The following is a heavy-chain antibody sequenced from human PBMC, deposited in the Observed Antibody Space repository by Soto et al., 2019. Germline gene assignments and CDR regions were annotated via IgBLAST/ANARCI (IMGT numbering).Heavy chain of an antibody. D-gene: IGHD5-18*01. Sequence: QVQLVQSGAEVKKPGASVKVSCKASGYTFSSYYMHWVRQAPGQGLEWMVLINPSGGSTSYAQKFQVRVTMTRATSTSTVYMELSSFRSEDTAVYYCAREDTANGGAFDIWGQGTMLTVSS. CDR1: GYTFSSYY. V-gene: IGHV1-46*01. CDR2: INPSGGST. J-gene: IGHJ3*02. CDR3: AREDTANGGAFDI.